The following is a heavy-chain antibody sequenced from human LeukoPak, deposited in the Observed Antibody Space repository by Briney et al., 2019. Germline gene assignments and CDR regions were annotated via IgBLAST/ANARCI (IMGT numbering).Heavy chain of an antibody. CDR1: GGSISSSNW. V-gene: IGHV4-4*02. Sequence: PSETLSLTCAVSGGSISSSNWWSWVRQPPGKGLEWIGEIYHSGSTNYNPSLKSRVTISVDKSKNQFSLKLSSVTAADTAVYYCARTKYDYVWGSYPRPFDPWGQGTLVTVSS. J-gene: IGHJ5*02. CDR3: ARTKYDYVWGSYPRPFDP. CDR2: IYHSGST. D-gene: IGHD3-16*02.